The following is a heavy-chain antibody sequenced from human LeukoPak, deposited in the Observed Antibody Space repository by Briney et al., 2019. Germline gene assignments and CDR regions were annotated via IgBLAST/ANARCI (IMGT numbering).Heavy chain of an antibody. CDR3: ARGQGYYDSSGYSY. V-gene: IGHV3-48*01. Sequence: GGSLRLSCAASGFTFSSYSMNWVRQAPGKELEWVSYISSSSSTIYYADSVKGRFTISRDNAKNSLYLQMNSLRAEDTAVYYCARGQGYYDSSGYSYWGQGTLVTVSS. CDR2: ISSSSSTI. J-gene: IGHJ4*02. CDR1: GFTFSSYS. D-gene: IGHD3-22*01.